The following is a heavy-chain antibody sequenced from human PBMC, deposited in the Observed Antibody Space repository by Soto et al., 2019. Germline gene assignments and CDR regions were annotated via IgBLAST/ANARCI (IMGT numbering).Heavy chain of an antibody. J-gene: IGHJ4*02. CDR1: EFTFNSYG. CDR2: IWYYGSNK. V-gene: IGHV3-33*08. D-gene: IGHD1-26*01. Sequence: PVGSLRLSCAASEFTFNSYGMHWVRQAPGKGLEWVAVIWYYGSNKYYADSVRGRFTISRDNSKNTLYLQMNSLRAEETAVYYCAREVIVGANPRPLVYWGQGTLVTVSS. CDR3: AREVIVGANPRPLVY.